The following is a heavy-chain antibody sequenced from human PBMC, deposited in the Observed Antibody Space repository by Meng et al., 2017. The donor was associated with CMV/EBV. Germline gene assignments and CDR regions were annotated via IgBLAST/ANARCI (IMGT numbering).Heavy chain of an antibody. CDR1: GGSFSGDY. CDR2: INHSGST. V-gene: IGHV4-34*01. D-gene: IGHD3-16*01. CDR3: ARFRWSPAWGAFDY. J-gene: IGHJ4*02. Sequence: AVYGGSFSGDYWSWIRQPPGKGLEWIGEINHSGSTNYNPSLKSRVTISVDTSKNQFSLKLSSVTAADTAVYYCARFRWSPAWGAFDYWGQGTLVTVSS.